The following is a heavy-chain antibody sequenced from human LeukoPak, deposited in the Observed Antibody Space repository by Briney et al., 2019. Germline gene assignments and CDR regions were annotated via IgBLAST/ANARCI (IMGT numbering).Heavy chain of an antibody. D-gene: IGHD3-3*01. V-gene: IGHV1-69*04. J-gene: IGHJ3*02. CDR3: ARDNTYYDFWSGYFDAFDI. Sequence: SVKVSCKASGGTFSSYTISWVRQAPGQGLEWMGRIIPILGIANYAQKFQGRVTITADKSTSTAYMELSSLKSEDTAVYYCARDNTYYDFWSGYFDAFDIWGQGTMVTVSS. CDR1: GGTFSSYT. CDR2: IIPILGIA.